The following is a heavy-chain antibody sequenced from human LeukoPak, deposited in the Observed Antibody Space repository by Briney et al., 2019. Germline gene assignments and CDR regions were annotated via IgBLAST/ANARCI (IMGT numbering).Heavy chain of an antibody. Sequence: GGSLRLSCAASGFTFDDYAMHWVRQAPGKGLEWVPLISGDGGSTYYADSVKGRFTISRDNSKNSLYLQMNSLRTEDTALYYCAKDRGGYCSGGSCCYAGYLGYWGQGTLVTVSS. CDR2: ISGDGGST. D-gene: IGHD2-15*01. V-gene: IGHV3-43*02. J-gene: IGHJ4*02. CDR3: AKDRGGYCSGGSCCYAGYLGY. CDR1: GFTFDDYA.